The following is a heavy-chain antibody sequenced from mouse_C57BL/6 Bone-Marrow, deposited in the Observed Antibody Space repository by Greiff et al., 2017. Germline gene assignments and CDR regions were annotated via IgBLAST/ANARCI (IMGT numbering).Heavy chain of an antibody. CDR1: GYTFTSYW. V-gene: IGHV1-52*01. J-gene: IGHJ3*01. CDR2: IDPSDSET. Sequence: QVQLQQPGAELVRPGSSVKLSCKASGYTFTSYWMHWVKQRPIQGLEWIGNIDPSDSETNYNQKFKDKATLTVDKSSSTAYMQLSSLTSEDSAVYYCASPFLLYCSSPWFAYWGQGTLVTVSA. CDR3: ASPFLLYCSSPWFAY. D-gene: IGHD1-1*01.